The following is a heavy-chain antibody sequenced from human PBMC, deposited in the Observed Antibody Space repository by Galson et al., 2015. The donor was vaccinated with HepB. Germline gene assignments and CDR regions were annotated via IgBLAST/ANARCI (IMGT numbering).Heavy chain of an antibody. CDR1: GYTFSSYA. Sequence: GYTFSSYAISWVRQAPGQGLEWMGGIIPIFGTANYAQKFQGRVTITADESTSTAYMELSSLRSEDTAVYYCAERGGNSFLVFAYWGQGTLVTVSS. CDR3: AERGGNSFLVFAY. V-gene: IGHV1-69*01. J-gene: IGHJ4*02. D-gene: IGHD4-23*01. CDR2: IIPIFGTA.